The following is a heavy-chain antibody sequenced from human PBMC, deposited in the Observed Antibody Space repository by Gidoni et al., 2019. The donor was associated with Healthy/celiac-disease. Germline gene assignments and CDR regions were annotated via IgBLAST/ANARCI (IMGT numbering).Heavy chain of an antibody. Sequence: QVQLQESGPGLVKPSGTLSLTCAFSGGSILSRNWLSWVRQPPGKGMEWIGEIYHSGSTNYNPSLKSRVNISVDKFKNQFSLKLSSVTAADTAVYYCARDRHYGTAVAGAFDYWGQGTLVTVSS. V-gene: IGHV4-4*02. J-gene: IGHJ4*02. D-gene: IGHD6-19*01. CDR2: IYHSGST. CDR3: ARDRHYGTAVAGAFDY. CDR1: GGSILSRNW.